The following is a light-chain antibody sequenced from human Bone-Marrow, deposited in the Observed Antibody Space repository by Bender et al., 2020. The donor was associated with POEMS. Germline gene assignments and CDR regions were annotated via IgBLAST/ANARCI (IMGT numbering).Light chain of an antibody. CDR3: VAWDASMDGWV. V-gene: IGLV1-44*01. CDR2: TNN. Sequence: QSVLTQPPSASGTPGQRVTISCSGSGSNIGGYPVNWYQQLPGTAPRLLIYTNNERPSGVPDRFSGSKSGTSASLAITGLQSDDKAIYFCVAWDASMDGWVFGVGNTLTVL. CDR1: GSNIGGYP. J-gene: IGLJ3*02.